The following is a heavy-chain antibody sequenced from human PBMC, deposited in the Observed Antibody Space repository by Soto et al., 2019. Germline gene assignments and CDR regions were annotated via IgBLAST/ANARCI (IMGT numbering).Heavy chain of an antibody. Sequence: GGSLRLSCAASGFTFSSYAMSWVRQAPGKGLEWVSAISGSGGSTYYADSVKGRFTISSDNSKNTLYLQMNSLRAEDTAVYYCATLSCTSCYVSGANYYMDVWGKGTTVTVSS. CDR2: ISGSGGST. V-gene: IGHV3-23*01. J-gene: IGHJ6*03. D-gene: IGHD2-2*01. CDR3: ATLSCTSCYVSGANYYMDV. CDR1: GFTFSSYA.